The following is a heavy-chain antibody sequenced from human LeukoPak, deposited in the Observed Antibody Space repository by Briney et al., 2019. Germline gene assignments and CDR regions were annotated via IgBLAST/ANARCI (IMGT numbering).Heavy chain of an antibody. J-gene: IGHJ4*02. CDR2: IYYSGST. V-gene: IGHV4-59*08. Sequence: PSETLSLTCTVSGSSISSYYWSWIRQPPGKGLEWIGYIYYSGSTNYNPSLKSRVTISVDTSKNQFSLKLSSVTAADTAVYYCARRSDYFDYWGQGTLVTVSS. CDR1: GSSISSYY. CDR3: ARRSDYFDY.